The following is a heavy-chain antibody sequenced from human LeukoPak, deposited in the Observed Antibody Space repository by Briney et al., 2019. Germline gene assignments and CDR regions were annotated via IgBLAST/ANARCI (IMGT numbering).Heavy chain of an antibody. D-gene: IGHD3-16*02. V-gene: IGHV3-30*18. CDR1: GFTFSSYG. CDR3: AKEGIMITFGGVIAPGRYFDY. Sequence: GGSLRLSCAASGFTFSSYGMHWVRQAPGKGLEWVAVISYDGSNKYYADSVKGRFTISRDNSKNTLYLQMNSLRAEDTAVYYCAKEGIMITFGGVIAPGRYFDYWGQGTLVTVSS. CDR2: ISYDGSNK. J-gene: IGHJ4*02.